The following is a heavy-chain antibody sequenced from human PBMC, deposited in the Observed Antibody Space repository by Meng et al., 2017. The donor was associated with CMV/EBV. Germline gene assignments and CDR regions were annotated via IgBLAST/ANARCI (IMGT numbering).Heavy chain of an antibody. V-gene: IGHV3-30*02. J-gene: IGHJ6*02. D-gene: IGHD1-26*01. CDR1: GFTFSSYG. CDR2: IRYDGSNK. CDR3: AKDRSYYYYYGMDV. Sequence: GESLKISCAASGFTFSSYGTHWVRQAPGKGLEWVAFIRYDGSNKYYADSVKGRFTISRDNSKNTLYLQMNSLRAEDTAVYYCAKDRSYYYYYGMDVWGQGTTVTVSS.